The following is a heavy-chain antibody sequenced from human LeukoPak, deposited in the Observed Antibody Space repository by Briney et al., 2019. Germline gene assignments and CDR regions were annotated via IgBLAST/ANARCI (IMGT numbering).Heavy chain of an antibody. V-gene: IGHV3-21*01. J-gene: IGHJ4*02. Sequence: GGSLRLSCAASGFTFSSYSMSWVRQAPGKGLEWVSFISSTGSYIYYADSLKGRFTVSRGNANNSLYLQMSSLRAEDTAVYYCARYTYGFTYYFDYWGQGTLVTVSS. CDR1: GFTFSSYS. D-gene: IGHD5-18*01. CDR2: ISSTGSYI. CDR3: ARYTYGFTYYFDY.